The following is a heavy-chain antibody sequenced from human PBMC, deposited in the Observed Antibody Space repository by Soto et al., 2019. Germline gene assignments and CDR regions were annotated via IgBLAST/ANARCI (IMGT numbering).Heavy chain of an antibody. CDR3: ARESGEKWSYEAY. Sequence: SATXSLTWSFSVYSIRSYSFNLIRQTAGRGLEWIGRVYPSGHTQYRSSFETRVTVSVDMSTNQFFLELRSVTAADTAVYYCARESGEKWSYEAYWGQGAQVTVYS. J-gene: IGHJ4*02. CDR1: VYSIRSYS. V-gene: IGHV4-4*07. D-gene: IGHD1-26*01. CDR2: VYPSGHT.